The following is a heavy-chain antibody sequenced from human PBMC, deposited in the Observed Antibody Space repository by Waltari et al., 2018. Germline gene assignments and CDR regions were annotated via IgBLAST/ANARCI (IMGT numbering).Heavy chain of an antibody. V-gene: IGHV4-30-4*08. CDR1: GGSISSGDYY. CDR3: ARGVATIIGSYFDY. Sequence: QVQLQESGPGLVKPSQTLSLTCTVSGGSISSGDYYWSWIRQPPGKGREWIGYIYYSGTTYYTPSLKSRLTMSVHTSKDQFSLKLNSVTAADTAVYYCARGVATIIGSYFDYWGQGTLVAVSS. J-gene: IGHJ4*02. D-gene: IGHD5-12*01. CDR2: IYYSGTT.